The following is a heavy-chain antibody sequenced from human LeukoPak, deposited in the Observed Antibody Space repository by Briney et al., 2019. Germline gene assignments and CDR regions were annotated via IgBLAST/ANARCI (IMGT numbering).Heavy chain of an antibody. CDR3: AAASSGWYRYYYYGMDV. CDR2: IVVGSGNT. J-gene: IGHJ6*02. CDR1: GFTYINYA. D-gene: IGHD6-19*01. Sequence: SVTVSCKGSGFTYINYAMQWVRQARGKGVAWIGWIVVGSGNTNYAQKFQERVTITRDMSTSTAYMELSSLRSEDTAVYYCAAASSGWYRYYYYGMDVWGQGTTVTVSS. V-gene: IGHV1-58*02.